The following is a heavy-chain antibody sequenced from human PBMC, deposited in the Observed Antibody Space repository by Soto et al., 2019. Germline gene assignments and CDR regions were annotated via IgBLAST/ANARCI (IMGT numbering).Heavy chain of an antibody. CDR1: GFTFSDYY. J-gene: IGHJ6*02. CDR2: IISTGTK. Sequence: GGSLRLSCAASGFTFSDYYMSWIPQAPGKGLECVSHIISTGTKYYAESVTGRFTISRDNAKNSQHLQINSLRAEYTAEHYCARDTYGDYVYGYYGMDVWGQGTTVTVS. CDR3: ARDTYGDYVYGYYGMDV. D-gene: IGHD4-17*01. V-gene: IGHV3-11*01.